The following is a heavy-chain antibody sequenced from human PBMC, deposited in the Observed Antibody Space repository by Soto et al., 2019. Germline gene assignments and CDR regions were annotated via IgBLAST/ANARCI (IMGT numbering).Heavy chain of an antibody. CDR3: ARDLFVVVPALYETDYYYYGMDV. CDR1: GFTLSSYS. J-gene: IGHJ6*02. CDR2: ISSSSSYI. D-gene: IGHD2-2*01. Sequence: PGGSLRLSCAASGFTLSSYSMNWVRQAPGKGLEWVSSISSSSSYIYYADSVKGRFTISRDNAKNSLYLQMNSLRAEDTAVYYCARDLFVVVPALYETDYYYYGMDVWGQGTTVTVSS. V-gene: IGHV3-21*01.